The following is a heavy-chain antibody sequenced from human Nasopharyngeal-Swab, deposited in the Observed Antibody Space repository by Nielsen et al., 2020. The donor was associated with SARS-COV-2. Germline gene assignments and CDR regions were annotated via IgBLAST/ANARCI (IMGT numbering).Heavy chain of an antibody. CDR3: AKDLFRDYGVYYYYGMDV. D-gene: IGHD4-17*01. CDR1: GFTFSSYG. V-gene: IGHV3-30*18. J-gene: IGHJ6*02. CDR2: ISYDGSNK. Sequence: GGSLRLSCAASGFTFSSYGMHWVRQAPGKGLEWVAVISYDGSNKYYAYSVKGRFTISRDNSKNTLYLQMNSLRAEDTAVYYCAKDLFRDYGVYYYYGMDVWGQGTTVTVSS.